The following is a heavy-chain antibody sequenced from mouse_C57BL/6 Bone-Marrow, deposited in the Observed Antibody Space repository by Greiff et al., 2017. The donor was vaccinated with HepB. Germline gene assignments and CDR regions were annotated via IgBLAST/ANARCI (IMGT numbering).Heavy chain of an antibody. J-gene: IGHJ3*01. V-gene: IGHV1-81*01. CDR1: GYTFTSYG. CDR2: IYPRSGNT. Sequence: VMLVESGAELARPGASVKLSCKASGYTFTSYGISWVKQRTGQGLEWIGEIYPRSGNTYYNEKFKGKATLTADKSSSTAYMELRSLTSEDSAVYFCARSDYVLFAYWGQGTLVTVSA. CDR3: ARSDYVLFAY. D-gene: IGHD2-4*01.